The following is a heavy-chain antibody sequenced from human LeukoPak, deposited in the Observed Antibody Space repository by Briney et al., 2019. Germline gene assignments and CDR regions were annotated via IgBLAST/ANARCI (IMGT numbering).Heavy chain of an antibody. CDR3: ARVGRSGGVFDS. D-gene: IGHD3-10*01. CDR2: IRSSGSTK. J-gene: IGHJ4*02. Sequence: GGSSRLSCAASGFNLTTYSMNWVRQAPGKGLEWVSYIRSSGSTKYYADSVKGRFTISRDNAENSLYLQMNSLRAEDTAVYYCARVGRSGGVFDSWGQGTLVTVSS. CDR1: GFNLTTYS. V-gene: IGHV3-48*04.